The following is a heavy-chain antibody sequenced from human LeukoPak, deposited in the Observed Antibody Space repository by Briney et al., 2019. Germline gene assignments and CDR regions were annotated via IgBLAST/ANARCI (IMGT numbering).Heavy chain of an antibody. CDR3: ASSLLRYFDWFYFDY. Sequence: PGGSLRLSCAASGFTFSSYSMNWVRQAPGKGLEWVSSISSSSSYIYYVDSVKGRFTISRDNSKNTLYLQMNSLRAEDTAVYYCASSLLRYFDWFYFDYWGQGTLVTVSS. J-gene: IGHJ4*02. CDR1: GFTFSSYS. V-gene: IGHV3-21*04. D-gene: IGHD3-9*01. CDR2: ISSSSSYI.